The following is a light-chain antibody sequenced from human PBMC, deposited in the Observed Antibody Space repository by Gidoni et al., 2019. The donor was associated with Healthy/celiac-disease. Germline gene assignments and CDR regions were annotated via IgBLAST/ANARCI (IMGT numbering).Light chain of an antibody. CDR1: QGISSY. J-gene: IGKJ3*01. CDR2: AAS. Sequence: DIQLTHSPSFLSASVGDRVTITCRASQGISSYLAWYQQKPGKAPKLLIYAASTVQSGVPSRFSGSGSGTEFTLTISSLQPEDFATYYCQQLNSYRFTFGPGTKVDIK. CDR3: QQLNSYRFT. V-gene: IGKV1-9*01.